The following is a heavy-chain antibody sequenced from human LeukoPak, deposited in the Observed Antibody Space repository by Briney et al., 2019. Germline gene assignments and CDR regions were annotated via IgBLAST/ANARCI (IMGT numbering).Heavy chain of an antibody. CDR1: GFTFSSYG. Sequence: GGSLRLSCAASGFTFSSYGMHWVRQAPGKGLEWVAVIWYDGSNKYYADSVKGRCTISRDNSKNTLYLQMNSLRAEDTAVYYCARGPRYYDILTGYLNYYYYGMDVWGQGTTVTVSS. V-gene: IGHV3-33*01. D-gene: IGHD3-9*01. CDR2: IWYDGSNK. J-gene: IGHJ6*02. CDR3: ARGPRYYDILTGYLNYYYYGMDV.